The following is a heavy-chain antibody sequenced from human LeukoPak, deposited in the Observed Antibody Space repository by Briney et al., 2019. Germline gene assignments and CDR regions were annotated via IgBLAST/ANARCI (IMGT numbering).Heavy chain of an antibody. D-gene: IGHD3-16*01. J-gene: IGHJ3*02. CDR1: GYTFTSYY. CDR2: VNPNGGST. Sequence: ASVKVSCETPGYTFTSYYMHWVRQSPGQGLEWMGVVNPNGGSTTYARKFLGRLTMTRDTSTRTVYMDLSSLRSDDTAVYFCARDLGGSWDAFDIWGQGTMVTVSS. CDR3: ARDLGGSWDAFDI. V-gene: IGHV1-46*01.